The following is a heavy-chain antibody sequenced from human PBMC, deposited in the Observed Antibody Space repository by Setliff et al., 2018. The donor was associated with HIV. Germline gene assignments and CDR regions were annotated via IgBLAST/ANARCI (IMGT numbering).Heavy chain of an antibody. D-gene: IGHD3-22*01. CDR3: ARDWEARADYYDTSGQAQYFQH. J-gene: IGHJ1*01. CDR2: INPSGGTT. Sequence: ASVKVSCKASGYPFTSYYVHWVRQAPGQGLEWMGIINPSGGTTSYAQKFQGRVTMTRDTSTSTVYMELSSLRSEDTAVYYCARDWEARADYYDTSGQAQYFQHWG. CDR1: GYPFTSYY. V-gene: IGHV1-46*01.